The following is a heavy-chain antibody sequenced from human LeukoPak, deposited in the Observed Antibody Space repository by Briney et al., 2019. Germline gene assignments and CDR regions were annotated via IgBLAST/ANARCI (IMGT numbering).Heavy chain of an antibody. CDR1: GGSISSRSFS. CDR2: IYYGGST. CDR3: ARYDTTVTITLDN. V-gene: IGHV4-39*01. J-gene: IGHJ4*02. D-gene: IGHD4-17*01. Sequence: SETLPLTCSVSGGSISSRSFSWGWIRQPPGKGLEWIGNIYYGGSTYYNPSLNSRVTISVDTSKDQLSLKLTSVTATDTAVYHCARYDTTVTITLDNWGQGTLVTVSS.